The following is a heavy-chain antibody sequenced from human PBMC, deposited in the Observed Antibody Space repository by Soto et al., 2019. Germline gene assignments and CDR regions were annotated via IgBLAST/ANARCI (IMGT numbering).Heavy chain of an antibody. CDR3: ARYSHNELSVYYDY. J-gene: IGHJ4*02. D-gene: IGHD3-22*01. V-gene: IGHV4-34*01. CDR2: INHSGST. CDR1: GGSFSGYY. Sequence: SETLSLTCAVYGGSFSGYYWSWIRQPPGKGLEWIGEINHSGSTNYNPSLKSRVTISVDTSKNQFSLKLISVTAADTAVYYCARYSHNELSVYYDYWGQGTLVTVSS.